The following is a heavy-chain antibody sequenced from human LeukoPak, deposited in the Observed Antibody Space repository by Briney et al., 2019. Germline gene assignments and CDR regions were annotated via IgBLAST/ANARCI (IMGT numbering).Heavy chain of an antibody. Sequence: GGSLRLSCAASGFTFSSYAMSWVRQAPGKGLEWVSAISGSGGSTYYVDSVKGRFTISRDNSKNTLYLQMNSLRAEDTAVYYCAKARLRGYYFDYWGQGTLVTVSS. J-gene: IGHJ4*02. CDR2: ISGSGGST. CDR3: AKARLRGYYFDY. V-gene: IGHV3-23*01. D-gene: IGHD5/OR15-5a*01. CDR1: GFTFSSYA.